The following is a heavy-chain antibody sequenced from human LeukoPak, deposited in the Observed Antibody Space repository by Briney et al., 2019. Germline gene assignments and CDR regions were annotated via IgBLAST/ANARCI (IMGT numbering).Heavy chain of an antibody. CDR1: GFSLSIYA. CDR3: ARSPSGYDYGDYDY. J-gene: IGHJ4*02. Sequence: GGSLRLSCAASGFSLSIYAMNWVRQAPGKGLEWVSYISSSSSTIYYADSVKGRFTISRDNAKNSLYLQMNSLRAEDTALYYCARSPSGYDYGDYDYWGQGTLVTVSS. CDR2: ISSSSSTI. D-gene: IGHD5-12*01. V-gene: IGHV3-48*01.